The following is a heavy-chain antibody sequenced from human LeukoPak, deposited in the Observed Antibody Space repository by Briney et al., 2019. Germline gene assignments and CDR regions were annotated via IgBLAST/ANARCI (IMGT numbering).Heavy chain of an antibody. Sequence: SETLSFTCTVSGGSISSSSYYWGWIRQPPGKGLEWIGSIYYSGSTYYNPSLKSRVTISVDTSKNQFSLNLSSVTAADTAVYYCARLYYDSSGYYQICYFDYWGQGTLVTVTS. D-gene: IGHD3-22*01. CDR1: GGSISSSSYY. J-gene: IGHJ4*02. CDR2: IYYSGST. CDR3: ARLYYDSSGYYQICYFDY. V-gene: IGHV4-39*01.